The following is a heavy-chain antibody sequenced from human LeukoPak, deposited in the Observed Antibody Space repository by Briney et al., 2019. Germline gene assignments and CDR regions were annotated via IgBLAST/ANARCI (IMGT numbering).Heavy chain of an antibody. Sequence: ASVKVSCKASGYSFTNYNINWVRQAGGQGLECMGETNPDTGDTLYGQKFRGRVTLTRNTSMMTAYMEIHNLRSEDTAVYYCARGSSAFDIWGQGTMVTVSS. J-gene: IGHJ3*02. CDR1: GYSFTNYN. CDR3: ARGSSAFDI. CDR2: TNPDTGDT. V-gene: IGHV1-8*01.